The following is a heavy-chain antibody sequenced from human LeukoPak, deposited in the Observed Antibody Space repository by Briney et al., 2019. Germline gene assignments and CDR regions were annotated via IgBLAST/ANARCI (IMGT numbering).Heavy chain of an antibody. V-gene: IGHV3-30*02. Sequence: TGGSLRLSCAASGFTFSSYGMHWVRQAPGKGLEWVAFIRYDGSNKYYADSVKGRFTISRDNAKNSLYLQMNSLRAEDTAVYYCARGEPHCSGGSCYLDYWGQGTLVTVSS. J-gene: IGHJ4*02. D-gene: IGHD2-15*01. CDR3: ARGEPHCSGGSCYLDY. CDR1: GFTFSSYG. CDR2: IRYDGSNK.